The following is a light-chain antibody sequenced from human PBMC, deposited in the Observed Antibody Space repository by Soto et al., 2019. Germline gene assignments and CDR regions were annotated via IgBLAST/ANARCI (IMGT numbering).Light chain of an antibody. J-gene: IGKJ1*01. CDR2: WAS. CDR1: QSILYSSNNKNY. CDR3: QQYYEAPHT. V-gene: IGKV4-1*01. Sequence: DIVMTQSPDSLAVSLGERATINCKSSQSILYSSNNKNYLAWYQQKPGQPPKLLIYWASTRESGVPDRFSGSGSGTDFTLTISSLQAGDVAVYYCQQYYEAPHTFGQGTKVEIK.